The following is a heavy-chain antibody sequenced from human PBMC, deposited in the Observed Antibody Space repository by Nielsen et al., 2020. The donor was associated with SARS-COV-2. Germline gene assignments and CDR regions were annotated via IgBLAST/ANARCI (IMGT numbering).Heavy chain of an antibody. CDR3: ARDPYYDYVWGSYRYTDYYYGMDV. CDR2: INGDGSST. J-gene: IGHJ6*02. CDR1: GFTFGNYW. Sequence: GESLKISCAASGFTFGNYWMHWVRQTPGKGLVWVSCINGDGSSTDYADSVKGRFTISRDNAKNTLYLQMNSLRAEDTAVYYCARDPYYDYVWGSYRYTDYYYGMDVWGQGTTVTVSS. V-gene: IGHV3-74*01. D-gene: IGHD3-16*02.